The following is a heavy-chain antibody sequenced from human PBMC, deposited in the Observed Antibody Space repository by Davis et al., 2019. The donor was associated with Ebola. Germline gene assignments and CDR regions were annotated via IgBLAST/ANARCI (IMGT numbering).Heavy chain of an antibody. Sequence: PGGSLRPSCAASGFTFSSDGMHWVRHAPGKGLEWVAVISYDGSNKYYADSVKSRFTISRDNSKNTLYLQMNSLRVEDTAVYYCAKDPHDYWGQGTLVTVSS. J-gene: IGHJ4*02. CDR1: GFTFSSDG. CDR2: ISYDGSNK. V-gene: IGHV3-30*18. CDR3: AKDPHDY.